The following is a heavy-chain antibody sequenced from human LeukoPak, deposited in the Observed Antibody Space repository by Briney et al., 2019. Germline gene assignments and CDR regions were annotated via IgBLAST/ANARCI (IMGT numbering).Heavy chain of an antibody. V-gene: IGHV3-33*01. J-gene: IGHJ4*02. CDR1: GFTFSSYG. CDR3: ARGGIAVAGTRPLDY. D-gene: IGHD6-19*01. CDR2: IWYDGSNK. Sequence: PGRSLRLSCAASGFTFSSYGMHWVRQAPGKGLEWVAVIWYDGSNKYYADSVKGRFTISRDNSKNTLYLQMNSLRAEDTAVYYCARGGIAVAGTRPLDYWGQGTLVTVSS.